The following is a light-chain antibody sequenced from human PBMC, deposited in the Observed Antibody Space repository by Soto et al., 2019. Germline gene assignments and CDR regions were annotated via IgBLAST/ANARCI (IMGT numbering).Light chain of an antibody. J-gene: IGLJ1*01. V-gene: IGLV2-8*01. CDR1: SSDVGGYNY. CDR2: EVN. Sequence: SAPTQPPSASGSPGQSVAISCTGTSSDVGGYNYVSWYQQHPGKAPKLMIYEVNKRPSGVPDRFSGSKSGNTASLTVSGLQAEDEADYYCSSYAGSSNVFGTGTKVTVL. CDR3: SSYAGSSNV.